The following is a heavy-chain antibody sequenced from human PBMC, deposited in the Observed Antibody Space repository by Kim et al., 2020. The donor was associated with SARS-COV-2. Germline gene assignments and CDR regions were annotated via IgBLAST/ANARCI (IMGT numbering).Heavy chain of an antibody. CDR3: TRVNYAKGYAFDI. V-gene: IGHV3-49*04. CDR2: IRSKAYGGTT. CDR1: GFTFGDYA. Sequence: GGSLRLSCTASGFTFGDYAMSWVRQAPGKGLEWVGFIRSKAYGGTTEYAASVKGRFTISRDDSKSIAYLQMNSLKTEDTAVYYCTRVNYAKGYAFDIWGQGTMVTVSS. J-gene: IGHJ3*02. D-gene: IGHD1-7*01.